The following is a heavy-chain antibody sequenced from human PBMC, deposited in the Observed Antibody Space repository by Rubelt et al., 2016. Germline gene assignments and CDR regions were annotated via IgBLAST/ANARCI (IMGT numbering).Heavy chain of an antibody. CDR2: VYDTGRT. Sequence: QLHLQESGPGLVKPSETLSLTCAVYGGSFSSYYWSWIRQSPGKGLEWIGYVYDTGRTNCHHSLKGRLTISVDTSKNQFFLNLGSGTAADTAVYYCVRHPARSSGGKGFDVWGQGTMVAVSS. V-gene: IGHV4-59*08. CDR1: GGSFSSYY. J-gene: IGHJ3*01. CDR3: VRHPARSSGGKGFDV. D-gene: IGHD2-15*01.